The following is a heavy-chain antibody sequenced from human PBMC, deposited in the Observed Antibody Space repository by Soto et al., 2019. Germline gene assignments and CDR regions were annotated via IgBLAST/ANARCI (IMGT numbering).Heavy chain of an antibody. V-gene: IGHV4-31*03. CDR3: ARGEDKARDITFGGVIVFVSRSAPRRVFDP. D-gene: IGHD3-16*02. Sequence: SETLSLTCTVSGGSISSGGYYWSWIRQHPGKGLEWIGYIYYSGSTNYNPSLKSRVTISVDTSKNQFSLKLSSVTAADTAVYYCARGEDKARDITFGGVIVFVSRSAPRRVFDPWGQGTLVTVSS. J-gene: IGHJ5*02. CDR1: GGSISSGGYY. CDR2: IYYSGST.